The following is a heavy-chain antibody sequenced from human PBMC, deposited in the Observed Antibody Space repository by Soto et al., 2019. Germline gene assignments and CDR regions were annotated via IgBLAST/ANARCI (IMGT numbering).Heavy chain of an antibody. D-gene: IGHD1-26*01. CDR3: ARGEQYSGRIFDY. Sequence: LSLTFVITGGSVSSNSAGWSGVRQSPSRGLEWLGRTYYRSKWYYEYAVSVRGRITINPDTSKNQYSLQLNSVTPEDTAVYFCARGEQYSGRIFDYWGQGTLVTVSS. V-gene: IGHV6-1*01. CDR1: GGSVSSNSAG. J-gene: IGHJ4*01. CDR2: TYYRSKWYY.